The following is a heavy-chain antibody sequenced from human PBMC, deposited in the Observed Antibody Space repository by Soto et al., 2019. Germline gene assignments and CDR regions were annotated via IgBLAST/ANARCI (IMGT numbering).Heavy chain of an antibody. Sequence: QVHLQESGPGQVRPSQTLSLSCSVSGGSISRGAYFWTWIRQFPGKGLEWIAYISYTGATYYNPSLKSRVTILADTSKNQFSLKLHSVTSADTAVYYCARGGPVSVSPAWQLLGYFDYWGQGTLVTVSS. CDR3: ARGGPVSVSPAWQLLGYFDY. D-gene: IGHD2-15*01. J-gene: IGHJ4*02. CDR1: GGSISRGAYF. CDR2: ISYTGAT. V-gene: IGHV4-31*03.